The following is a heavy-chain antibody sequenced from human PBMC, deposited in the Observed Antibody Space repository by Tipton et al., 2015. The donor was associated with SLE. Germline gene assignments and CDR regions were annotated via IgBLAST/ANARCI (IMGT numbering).Heavy chain of an antibody. D-gene: IGHD1-26*01. CDR1: GFTFDDYA. J-gene: IGHJ2*01. V-gene: IGHV3-13*01. Sequence: GSLRLSCAASGFTFDDYAMHWVRQATGKGLEWVSAIGTAGDTYYPGSVKGRFTISRENAKNSLYLQMNSLRAGDTAVYYCARVSGSYFHWYFDLWGRGTLVTVSS. CDR3: ARVSGSYFHWYFDL. CDR2: IGTAGDT.